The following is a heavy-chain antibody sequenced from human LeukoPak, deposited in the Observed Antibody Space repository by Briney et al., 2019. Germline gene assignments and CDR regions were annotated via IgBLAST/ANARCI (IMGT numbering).Heavy chain of an antibody. CDR2: ISGSGDTT. V-gene: IGHV3-23*01. D-gene: IGHD4-17*01. J-gene: IGHJ4*02. CDR3: ARGNYGDPYYFDY. Sequence: GGSLRLSCAASGFIFNSYAMRWVRQAPGKGLEWVSSISGSGDTTYYADSVKGRFTISRDNAKNSLYLQMNSLRAEDTAVYYCARGNYGDPYYFDYWGQGTLVTVSS. CDR1: GFIFNSYA.